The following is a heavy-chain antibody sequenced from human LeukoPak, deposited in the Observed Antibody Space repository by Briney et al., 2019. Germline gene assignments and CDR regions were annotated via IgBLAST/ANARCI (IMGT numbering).Heavy chain of an antibody. CDR2: INPNSGGT. Sequence: ASVKVSCKAPGYTFTGYYMHWVRQAPGQGLEWMGWINPNSGGTNYAQKFQGRVTMTRDTSISTAYMELSRLRSDDTAVYYCARERTGYNPTDEAFDYWGQGTLVTVSS. J-gene: IGHJ4*02. D-gene: IGHD1-14*01. CDR3: ARERTGYNPTDEAFDY. CDR1: GYTFTGYY. V-gene: IGHV1-2*02.